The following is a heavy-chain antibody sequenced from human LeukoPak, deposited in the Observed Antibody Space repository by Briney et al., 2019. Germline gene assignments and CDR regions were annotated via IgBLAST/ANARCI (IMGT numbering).Heavy chain of an antibody. V-gene: IGHV3-23*01. CDR2: MSSYGAST. Sequence: PGGSLRLSCAASGFTFSSYAMSWVRQAPGKGLEWVSAMSSYGASTYYADSVKGRFTISRDNSKNTLYLQMNSLRVEDTAVYYCAKARSEGTTATTAYFQHWGQGTLVTVSS. CDR3: AKARSEGTTATTAYFQH. CDR1: GFTFSSYA. D-gene: IGHD1-1*01. J-gene: IGHJ1*01.